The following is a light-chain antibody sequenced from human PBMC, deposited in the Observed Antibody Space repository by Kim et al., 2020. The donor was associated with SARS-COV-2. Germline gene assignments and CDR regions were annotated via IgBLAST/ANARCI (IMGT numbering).Light chain of an antibody. CDR1: SSNIGNNY. CDR2: DNN. Sequence: KVTISCSGSSSNIGNNYVSWYQQVPGTAPKLLIYDNNKRPSGIPDRFSGSKSGTSATLGITGLQTGDEADYYCGTWDSSLSAGRVFGGGTKLTVL. CDR3: GTWDSSLSAGRV. V-gene: IGLV1-51*01. J-gene: IGLJ3*02.